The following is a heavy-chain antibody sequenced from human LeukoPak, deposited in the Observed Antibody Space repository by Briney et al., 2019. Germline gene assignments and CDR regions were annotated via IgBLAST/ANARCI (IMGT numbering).Heavy chain of an antibody. CDR1: GDSVTTYY. Sequence: SETLSLTCTVSGDSVTTYYWSWIRQPPGKGLEWIGYIYYSGSTNYNPSLKSRVTISVDTSKNQFSLKLTSLTAADTAVYYCARAGVSSGYWSLWGQGTLVTVSS. J-gene: IGHJ4*02. V-gene: IGHV4-59*02. CDR3: ARAGVSSGYWSL. D-gene: IGHD3-22*01. CDR2: IYYSGST.